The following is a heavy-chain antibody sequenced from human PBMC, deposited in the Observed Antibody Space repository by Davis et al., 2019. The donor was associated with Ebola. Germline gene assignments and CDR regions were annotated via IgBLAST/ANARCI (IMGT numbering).Heavy chain of an antibody. J-gene: IGHJ5*02. D-gene: IGHD3-22*01. Sequence: AASVKVSCKASGYTFTSYGISWVRQAPGQGLEWMGWISAYNGNTNDAQKLQGRVTMTTDTSTSTAYLELRSLRSDDTAVYYCARDVTMIVGGWFDPWGQGTLVTVSS. CDR2: ISAYNGNT. V-gene: IGHV1-18*01. CDR3: ARDVTMIVGGWFDP. CDR1: GYTFTSYG.